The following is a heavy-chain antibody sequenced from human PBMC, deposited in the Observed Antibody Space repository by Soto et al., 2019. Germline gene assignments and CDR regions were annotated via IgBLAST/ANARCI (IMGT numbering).Heavy chain of an antibody. V-gene: IGHV3-23*01. CDR3: AKDVYYDKYFDY. J-gene: IGHJ4*02. D-gene: IGHD3-22*01. CDR2: ISGSGGST. Sequence: HPGGSLRLSCAASGFTFSSYDMSWVRQAPGKGLEWVSAISGSGGSTYYADSVKGRFTISRDNSKNTLYLEMRSLRAEDTAVYYCAKDVYYDKYFDYWGQGTLVTVSS. CDR1: GFTFSSYD.